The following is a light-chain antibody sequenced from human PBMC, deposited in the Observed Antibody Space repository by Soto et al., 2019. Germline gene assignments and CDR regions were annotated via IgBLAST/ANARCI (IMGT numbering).Light chain of an antibody. CDR1: SSDVGGYSF. CDR2: EVS. J-gene: IGLJ2*01. V-gene: IGLV2-8*01. CDR3: SSYAGGNNLL. Sequence: QSALTQPPSASGSPGQSVTISCTGTSSDVGGYSFVSWYQQHPGKAPKLIIYEVSERPSGVPDRFSGSKSGSTASLTVSGLQAEDEAAYYCSSYAGGNNLLFGGGTQLTVL.